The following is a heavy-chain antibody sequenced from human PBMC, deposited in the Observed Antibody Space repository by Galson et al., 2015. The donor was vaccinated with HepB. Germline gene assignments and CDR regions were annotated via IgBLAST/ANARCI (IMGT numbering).Heavy chain of an antibody. CDR1: GFTFRNYA. CDR2: ISWNSASI. D-gene: IGHD3-3*01. J-gene: IGHJ6*02. Sequence: SLRLSCAASGFTFRNYAMSWVRQAPGKGLEWVSGISWNSASIGYADSVKGRFTTSRDNAKNSLYLQMNSLRAEDTALYYCAKDIGRYYDFWSGYGLTYDFGLDVWGQGTTVTVSS. V-gene: IGHV3-9*01. CDR3: AKDIGRYYDFWSGYGLTYDFGLDV.